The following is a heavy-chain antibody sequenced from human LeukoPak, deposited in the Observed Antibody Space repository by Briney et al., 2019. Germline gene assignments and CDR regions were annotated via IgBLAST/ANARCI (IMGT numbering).Heavy chain of an antibody. CDR1: GFTFSSYA. CDR3: AREASDY. V-gene: IGHV3-64*01. J-gene: IGHJ4*02. Sequence: PGGSLRLSCAASGFTFSSYAMHWVRQAPGKGPEYVSAISSNGGSTYYANSVKGRFTISRDNSKNTLYLQMGSLRAEDMAVYYCAREASDYWGQGTLVTVSS. CDR2: ISSNGGST.